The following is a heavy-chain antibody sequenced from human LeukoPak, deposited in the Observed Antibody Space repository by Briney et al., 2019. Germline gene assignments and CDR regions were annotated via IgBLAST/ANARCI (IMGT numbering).Heavy chain of an antibody. D-gene: IGHD5-12*01. J-gene: IGHJ4*02. V-gene: IGHV1-2*02. CDR1: GYTFTGYY. Sequence: ASVKVSRKASGYTFTGYYMHWVRQAPGQGLEWMGWINPNSGGTNYAQKFQGRVTMTRDTSISTAYMELSSLRSEDTAVYYCATRGATILYFDYWGQGTLVTVSS. CDR2: INPNSGGT. CDR3: ATRGATILYFDY.